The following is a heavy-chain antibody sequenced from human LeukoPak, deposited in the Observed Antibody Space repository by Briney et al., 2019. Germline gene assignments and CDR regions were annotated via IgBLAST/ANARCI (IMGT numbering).Heavy chain of an antibody. J-gene: IGHJ4*02. Sequence: GGSLRLSCAASGFTFSSYWMSWVRQAPGKGLEWVANINQDGSDKYYVDSIKGRFTISRDNAKNSLFLQMNSLRAEDTAVYYCARDLVGYNYGYFDYWGQGTLVTVSS. CDR3: ARDLVGYNYGYFDY. CDR2: INQDGSDK. V-gene: IGHV3-7*04. CDR1: GFTFSSYW. D-gene: IGHD5-18*01.